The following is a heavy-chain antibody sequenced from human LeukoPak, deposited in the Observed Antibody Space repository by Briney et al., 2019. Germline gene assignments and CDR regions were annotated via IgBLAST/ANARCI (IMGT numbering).Heavy chain of an antibody. CDR2: INHSGST. V-gene: IGHV4-34*01. CDR1: GGSFSGYY. D-gene: IGHD3-22*01. Sequence: PSETLSLTCAVYGGSFSGYYWSWLRQPPGKGLEWIGEINHSGSTNYNPSLKSRVTISVDTSKNQFSLKLSSVTAADTAVYYCASNYYDSSGYYSFDYWGQGTLVTVSS. J-gene: IGHJ4*02. CDR3: ASNYYDSSGYYSFDY.